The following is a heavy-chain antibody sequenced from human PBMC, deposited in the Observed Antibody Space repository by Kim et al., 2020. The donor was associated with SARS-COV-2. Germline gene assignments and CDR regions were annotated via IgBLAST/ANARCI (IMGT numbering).Heavy chain of an antibody. Sequence: ASVKVSCKASGYTFTTYGISWVRQAPGQGLEWMGWISGKNGNTNYAQKLQGRVTMTTDTSTGTAYMELRSLRSDDTAVYYCARDGMTTVTKSPIYYLDYWGQGTLVNVSS. CDR1: GYTFTTYG. J-gene: IGHJ4*02. V-gene: IGHV1-18*04. CDR3: ARDGMTTVTKSPIYYLDY. CDR2: ISGKNGNT. D-gene: IGHD4-17*01.